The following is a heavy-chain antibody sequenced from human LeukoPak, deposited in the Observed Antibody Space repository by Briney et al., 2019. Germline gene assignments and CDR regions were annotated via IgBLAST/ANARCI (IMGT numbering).Heavy chain of an antibody. CDR3: ARDTMVRGVINCHDY. CDR1: RFTFSDYY. J-gene: IGHJ4*02. D-gene: IGHD3-10*01. V-gene: IGHV3-11*04. CDR2: ISSSGSTI. Sequence: KAGGSLRLSCAASRFTFSDYYMSWIRQAPGKGLEWVSYISSSGSTIYYADSVKGRFTISRDNAKNSLYLQMNSLRAEDTAVYYCARDTMVRGVINCHDYWGQGTLVTVSS.